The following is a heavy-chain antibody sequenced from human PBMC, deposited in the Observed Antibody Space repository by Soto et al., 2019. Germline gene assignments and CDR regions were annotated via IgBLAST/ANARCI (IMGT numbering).Heavy chain of an antibody. Sequence: SETLSLTCTVSGGSISSYYWNWIRQPPGKGLEWIGYIYYSGSTNYNPSLKSRVTISVDTSKNQFSLKLSSVTAADTAVYYCARFWDNYDILTGFDYWGQGTLVTVSS. J-gene: IGHJ4*02. CDR3: ARFWDNYDILTGFDY. V-gene: IGHV4-59*01. D-gene: IGHD3-9*01. CDR2: IYYSGST. CDR1: GGSISSYY.